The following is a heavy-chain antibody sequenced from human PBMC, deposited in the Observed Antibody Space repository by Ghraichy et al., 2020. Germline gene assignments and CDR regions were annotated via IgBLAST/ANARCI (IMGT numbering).Heavy chain of an antibody. CDR1: GFTFSSYA. Sequence: GGSLRLSCAASGFTFSSYAMSWVRQAPGKGLEWVSAISGSGGSTYYADSVKGRFTISRDNSKNTLYLQMNSLRAEDTAVYYCAATRIASYYYYGMDVWGQGTTVTVSS. V-gene: IGHV3-23*01. J-gene: IGHJ6*02. CDR2: ISGSGGST. CDR3: AATRIASYYYYGMDV. D-gene: IGHD5-12*01.